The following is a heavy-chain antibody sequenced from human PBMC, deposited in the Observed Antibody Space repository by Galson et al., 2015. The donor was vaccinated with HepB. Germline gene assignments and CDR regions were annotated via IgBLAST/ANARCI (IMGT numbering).Heavy chain of an antibody. CDR1: GYTLTNYH. Sequence: SGYTLTNYHFHWVRQAPGQGPEWMGKIFAGGGSTRYAERFQGRVTLTRDSSTSTIYMEVSSLRSDDTAVYYCARETPDTYYFDYWGQGTLVTVSS. V-gene: IGHV1-46*01. J-gene: IGHJ4*02. CDR3: ARETPDTYYFDY. CDR2: IFAGGGST. D-gene: IGHD2-15*01.